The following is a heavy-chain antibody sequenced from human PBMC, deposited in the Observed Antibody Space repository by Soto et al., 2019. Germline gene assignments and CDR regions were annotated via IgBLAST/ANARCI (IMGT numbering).Heavy chain of an antibody. D-gene: IGHD3-10*01. CDR3: ARVGGTYGSGSYYYRY. J-gene: IGHJ4*02. CDR1: GGSFSGYY. CDR2: INHSGST. V-gene: IGHV4-34*01. Sequence: QVQLQQLGAGLLKPSETLSLTCAVYGGSFSGYYWSWIRQPPGKGLEWIGEINHSGSTNYNPSLKIRVTISVDTAKNLFSLKLSSVTAADTAVYYCARVGGTYGSGSYYYRYWGQGTLVTVSS.